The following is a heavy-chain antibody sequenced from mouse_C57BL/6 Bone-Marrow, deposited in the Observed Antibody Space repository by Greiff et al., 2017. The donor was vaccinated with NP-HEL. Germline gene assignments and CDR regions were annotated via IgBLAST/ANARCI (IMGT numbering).Heavy chain of an antibody. CDR3: ARDGRFAY. CDR2: ISDGGSYT. CDR1: GFTFSSYA. V-gene: IGHV5-4*01. Sequence: EVQLVESGGGLVKPGGSLKLSCAASGFTFSSYAMSWVRQTPEKRLEWVATISDGGSYTYYPDNVKGRFPISRDNAKNNLYLQMSHLKSEDTAMYYCARDGRFAYGGQGTRVTVSA. J-gene: IGHJ3*01.